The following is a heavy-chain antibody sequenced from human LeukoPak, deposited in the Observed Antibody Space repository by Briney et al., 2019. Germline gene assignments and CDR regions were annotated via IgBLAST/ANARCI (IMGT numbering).Heavy chain of an antibody. D-gene: IGHD5-12*01. Sequence: GGSLRLSCAASGFTFDDYAMHWVRQAPGKGLEWVSGISWNSGSIGYADSVKGRFTVSRDNAKNSLYLQMNSLRAEDTALYYCAKDRGYEPYYFDYWGQGTLVTVSS. J-gene: IGHJ4*02. CDR3: AKDRGYEPYYFDY. CDR2: ISWNSGSI. V-gene: IGHV3-9*01. CDR1: GFTFDDYA.